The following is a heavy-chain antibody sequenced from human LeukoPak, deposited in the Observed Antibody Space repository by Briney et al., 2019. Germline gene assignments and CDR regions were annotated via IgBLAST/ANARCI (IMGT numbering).Heavy chain of an antibody. Sequence: GGSLRLSCAASGFTFSSYAMTWVRQAPGKGLEWVSGISNSGGFTYYADSVKGRLTISRDNSKNTLYLQMNSLRAEDTALYYCAILYSTNYWGQGTLVTVSS. CDR1: GFTFSSYA. D-gene: IGHD6-13*01. CDR3: AILYSTNY. V-gene: IGHV3-23*01. CDR2: ISNSGGFT. J-gene: IGHJ4*02.